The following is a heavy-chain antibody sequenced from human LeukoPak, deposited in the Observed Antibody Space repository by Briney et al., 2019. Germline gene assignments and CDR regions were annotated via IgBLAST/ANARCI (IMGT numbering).Heavy chain of an antibody. J-gene: IGHJ4*02. CDR1: GGTFSSYA. CDR2: IIPIFGTA. V-gene: IGHV1-69*05. CDR3: ARGPHYYDSSGYYED. D-gene: IGHD3-22*01. Sequence: SVKVSCKASGGTFSSYAISWVRQAPGQGLEWMGRIIPIFGTADYAQKFQGRVTITTDESTSTAYMELSSLRSEDTAVYYCARGPHYYDSSGYYEDWGQGTLVTVSS.